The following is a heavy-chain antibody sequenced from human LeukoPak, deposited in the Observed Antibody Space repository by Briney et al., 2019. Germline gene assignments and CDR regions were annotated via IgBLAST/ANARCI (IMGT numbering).Heavy chain of an antibody. J-gene: IGHJ5*02. CDR3: ARETYYYDSSGYWVPIGFDP. V-gene: IGHV4-61*08. Sequence: PSQTLSLTCTVSGGSISSGGYYWSWIRQHPGKGLEWIGYIYYSGSTNYNPSLKSRVTISVDTSKNQFSLKLSSVTAADTAVYYCARETYYYDSSGYWVPIGFDPWGQGTLVTVSS. D-gene: IGHD3-22*01. CDR2: IYYSGST. CDR1: GGSISSGGYY.